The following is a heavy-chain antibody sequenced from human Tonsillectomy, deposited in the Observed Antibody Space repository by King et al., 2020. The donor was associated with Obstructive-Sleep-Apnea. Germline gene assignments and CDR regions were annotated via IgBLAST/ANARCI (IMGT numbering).Heavy chain of an antibody. CDR3: AKNAAAAGSNFDY. J-gene: IGHJ4*02. Sequence: VQLVESGGGLVQPGRSLRLSCAASGFTFDDYAMHWVRQAPGKGLEWVSGISWNSGSIGYADSVKGRFTISRDNAKNSLYLQMNSLSAEDTALYYCAKNAAAAGSNFDYWGQGTLVTVSS. CDR1: GFTFDDYA. D-gene: IGHD6-13*01. CDR2: ISWNSGSI. V-gene: IGHV3-9*01.